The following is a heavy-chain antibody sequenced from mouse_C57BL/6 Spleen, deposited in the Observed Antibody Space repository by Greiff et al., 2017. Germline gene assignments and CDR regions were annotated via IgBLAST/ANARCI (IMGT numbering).Heavy chain of an antibody. Sequence: QVQLKQSGAELVKPGASVKLSCKASGYTFTEYTIHWVKQRSGQGLEWIGWFYPGSGSIKYNEKFKDKATLTADKSSSTGYMELSSLTSEDAAVYFCARHEGGYDPFAYWGQGTLVTVSA. CDR2: FYPGSGSI. CDR3: ARHEGGYDPFAY. D-gene: IGHD2-2*01. J-gene: IGHJ3*01. CDR1: GYTFTEYT. V-gene: IGHV1-62-2*01.